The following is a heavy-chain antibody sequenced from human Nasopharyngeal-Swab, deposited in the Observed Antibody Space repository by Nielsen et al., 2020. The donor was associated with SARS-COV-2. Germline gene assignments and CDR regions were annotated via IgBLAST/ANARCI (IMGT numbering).Heavy chain of an antibody. Sequence: LRLSCTVSGGSISSGGYYWSWIRQPPGKGLEWIGYIYYSGSTYYNPSLKSRVTISVDTSKNQFSLKLSSVTAADTAVYYCARVVITMVRGVDYAFDIWGQGTMVTVSS. CDR2: IYYSGST. CDR1: GGSISSGGYY. CDR3: ARVVITMVRGVDYAFDI. D-gene: IGHD3-10*01. V-gene: IGHV4-30-4*01. J-gene: IGHJ3*02.